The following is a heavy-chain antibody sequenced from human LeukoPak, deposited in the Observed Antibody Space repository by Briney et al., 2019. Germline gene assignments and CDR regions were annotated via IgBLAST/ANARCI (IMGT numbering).Heavy chain of an antibody. J-gene: IGHJ6*02. CDR2: LNAANGNS. CDR3: ARDGKHIAVPGVRYPMGV. CDR1: GYTLTSFA. Sequence: ASVTVSCTASGYTLTSFAMHWVRQAPGQRLEWMGRLNAANGNSQYSQKFQDRVTITSDSSANTAYMEFSSLRSEDSAVYYCARDGKHIAVPGVRYPMGVWDQGTTVTVS. D-gene: IGHD6-19*01. V-gene: IGHV1-3*01.